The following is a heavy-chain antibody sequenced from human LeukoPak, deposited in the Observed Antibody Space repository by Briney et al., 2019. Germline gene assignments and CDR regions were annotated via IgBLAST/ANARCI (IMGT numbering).Heavy chain of an antibody. D-gene: IGHD3-22*01. Sequence: ASVKVSCKASGYTFTGYYMHWVRQAPGQGLEWMGWINPNSGGTNYAQKFQGRVTMTRDTSISTAYMELSRLRSDDTAVYYCARVMYYDSSGYSTTPDYWGQGTLVTVSS. V-gene: IGHV1-2*02. CDR3: ARVMYYDSSGYSTTPDY. J-gene: IGHJ4*02. CDR1: GYTFTGYY. CDR2: INPNSGGT.